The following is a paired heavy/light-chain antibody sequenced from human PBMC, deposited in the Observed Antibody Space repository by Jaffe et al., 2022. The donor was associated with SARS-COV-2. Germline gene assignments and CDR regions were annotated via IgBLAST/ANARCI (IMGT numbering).Heavy chain of an antibody. D-gene: IGHD6-19*01. CDR3: ARSQQWLALRDYYYYGMDV. CDR1: GFSLSNARMG. Sequence: QVTLKESGPVLVKPTETLTLTCTVSGFSLSNARMGVSWIRQPPGKALEWLAHIFSNDEKSYSTSLKSRLTISKDTSKSQVVLTMTNMDPVDTATYYCARSQQWLALRDYYYYGMDVWGQGTTVTVSS. V-gene: IGHV2-26*01. CDR2: IFSNDEK. J-gene: IGHJ6*02.
Light chain of an antibody. CDR1: QSISSY. CDR2: AAS. J-gene: IGKJ1*01. V-gene: IGKV1-39*01. CDR3: QQSYSTPTT. Sequence: DIQMTQSPSSLSASVGDRVTITCRASQSISSYLNWYQQKPGKAPKLLIYAASSLQSGVPSRFSGSGSGTDFTLTISSLQPEDFATYYCQQSYSTPTTFGQGTKVEIK.